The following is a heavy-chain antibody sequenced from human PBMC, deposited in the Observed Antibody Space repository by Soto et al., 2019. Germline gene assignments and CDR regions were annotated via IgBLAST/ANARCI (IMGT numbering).Heavy chain of an antibody. J-gene: IGHJ5*01. CDR2: INHSGST. Sequence: QVQLQQWGAGLLKPSETLSLTCGVYGGSFTGDYWRWIRQPQGKGLEWIGEINHSGSTNYNPSLKSRVTMSVNTSKSQFSLKLRSVNAADTAVYFCARGLVVTATRRGSWFDSWGQGTLVTVSS. CDR1: GGSFTGDY. CDR3: ARGLVVTATRRGSWFDS. V-gene: IGHV4-34*01. D-gene: IGHD2-15*01.